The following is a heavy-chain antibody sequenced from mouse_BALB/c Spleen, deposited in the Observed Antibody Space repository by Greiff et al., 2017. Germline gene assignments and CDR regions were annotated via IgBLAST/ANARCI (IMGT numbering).Heavy chain of an antibody. V-gene: IGHV1S22*01. Sequence: LQQPGSELVRPGASVKLSCKASGYTFTSYWMHWVQQRHGQGLEWIGNIYTGSGSTNYDEKFKSKGTLTEDTSSSTDYMDVSSLTSEDTAVYYCTIDYHGGMDYWGQGTSVTVSS. CDR2: IYTGSGST. CDR1: GYTFTSYW. J-gene: IGHJ4*01. CDR3: TIDYHGGMDY. D-gene: IGHD1-1*01.